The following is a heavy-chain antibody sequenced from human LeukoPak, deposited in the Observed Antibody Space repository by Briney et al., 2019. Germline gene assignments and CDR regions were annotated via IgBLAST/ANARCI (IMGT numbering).Heavy chain of an antibody. D-gene: IGHD5-18*01. Sequence: PGGSLRLSCAASGFTFSSYAMSWVRQAPGKGLEWVSVIYSGDNTYYADSVKGRFTISRDNSKNTLYLQMNSLRAEDTAVYYCARDSRGYSYDIWYFDLWGRGTLVTVSS. CDR3: ARDSRGYSYDIWYFDL. V-gene: IGHV3-53*01. J-gene: IGHJ2*01. CDR1: GFTFSSYA. CDR2: IYSGDNT.